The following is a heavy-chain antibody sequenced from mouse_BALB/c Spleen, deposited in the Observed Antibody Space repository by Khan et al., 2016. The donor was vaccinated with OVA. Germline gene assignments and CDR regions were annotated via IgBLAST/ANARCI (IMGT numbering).Heavy chain of an antibody. CDR1: GHTFTKFG. V-gene: IGHV9-3-1*01. CDR3: ARPPYFSYVLDN. D-gene: IGHD2-10*01. CDR2: INTYTGEP. J-gene: IGHJ4*01. Sequence: QFQLVQSGPEVKKPGETVKISCKASGHTFTKFGMNWVKQAPGKGLKWMGWINTYTGEPTYADEFNGRFAFSLETSASTAYLQINNLKNEDTATYFCARPPYFSYVLDNWGQGTSVTVSS.